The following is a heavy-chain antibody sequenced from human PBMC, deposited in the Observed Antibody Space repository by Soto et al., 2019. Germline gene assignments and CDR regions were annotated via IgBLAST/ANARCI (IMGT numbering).Heavy chain of an antibody. CDR3: ASHCSSTRCYNYGMDV. V-gene: IGHV1-46*01. CDR2: INPSGGST. Sequence: QVQLVQSGAEVKKPGASVKVSCKASGYTFTSYYMHWVRQAPGQGLERMGIINPSGGSTSYAQKFQGRVTMTRDTSTRTVYMELSSLRSEDTAVYYCASHCSSTRCYNYGMDVWGQGTTVTVSS. CDR1: GYTFTSYY. J-gene: IGHJ6*02. D-gene: IGHD2-2*02.